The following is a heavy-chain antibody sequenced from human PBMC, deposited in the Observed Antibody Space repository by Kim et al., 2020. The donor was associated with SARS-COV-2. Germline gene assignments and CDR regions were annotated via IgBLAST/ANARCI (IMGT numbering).Heavy chain of an antibody. Sequence: KGRFTISRENSKNTLYLKMNSLRAEDTAVYYCARDSGRNTRIVVVITGIDYWGQGTLVTVSS. D-gene: IGHD3-22*01. V-gene: IGHV3-30*01. J-gene: IGHJ4*02. CDR3: ARDSGRNTRIVVVITGIDY.